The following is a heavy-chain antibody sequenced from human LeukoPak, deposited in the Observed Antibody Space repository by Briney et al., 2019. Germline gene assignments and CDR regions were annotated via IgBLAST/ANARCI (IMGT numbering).Heavy chain of an antibody. Sequence: TGGSLRLSCATAGFNFSAYYMNWIRQTPGKGLEWIAFVSGGGATKSYAKSVKGRFTVSRDNTKKTVSLQMNSLRDDDTALYYCARAPRDCHGECYSGYCDTWGQGTLVTVSS. CDR3: ARAPRDCHGECYSGYCDT. J-gene: IGHJ4*02. D-gene: IGHD2-21*01. CDR2: VSGGGATK. V-gene: IGHV3-11*01. CDR1: GFNFSAYY.